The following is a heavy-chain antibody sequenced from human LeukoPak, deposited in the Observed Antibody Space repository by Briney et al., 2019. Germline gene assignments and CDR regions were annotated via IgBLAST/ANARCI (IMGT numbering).Heavy chain of an antibody. D-gene: IGHD4-11*01. CDR3: AREGSEDYSNYFNWFDP. CDR1: VYTVTPYY. Sequence: ASVKLSSKAPVYTVTPYYIHSVPEAPGHGLEWMGRINPNSGDTNYAQKFQGRVTMTRDTSISTAYMELSRLRSDDTAVYYCAREGSEDYSNYFNWFDPWGQGTLVTVSS. V-gene: IGHV1-2*06. CDR2: INPNSGDT. J-gene: IGHJ5*02.